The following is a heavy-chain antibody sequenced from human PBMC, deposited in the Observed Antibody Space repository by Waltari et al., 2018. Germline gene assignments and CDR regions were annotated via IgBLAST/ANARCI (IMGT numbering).Heavy chain of an antibody. CDR1: GYTFTGYQ. D-gene: IGHD1-26*01. CDR3: ARDLVVGSGDY. J-gene: IGHJ4*02. Sequence: QVHLVQSGAEVKKPGASVKVSCKASGYTFTGYQIHWVRQAPGQGLEWVGWSNPNSGGTNYAQNVQGRVTITRDTSIRTAYMELSRLRSDDTAMYYCARDLVVGSGDYWGQGTLVTVSS. CDR2: SNPNSGGT. V-gene: IGHV1-2*02.